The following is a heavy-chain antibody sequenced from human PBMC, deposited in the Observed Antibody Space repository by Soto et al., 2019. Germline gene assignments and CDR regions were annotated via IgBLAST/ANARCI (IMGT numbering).Heavy chain of an antibody. CDR3: ARRIATGQLDP. CDR1: GYTFTRYT. J-gene: IGHJ5*02. Sequence: ASVKVSCKASGYTFTRYTMNWVRQAPGQRLEWMGWINPDNGNTKSSQKFQDRVIITRETSASTAYMDLSRLRSEDTAVYYCARRIATGQLDPCGPGPLVTVSS. V-gene: IGHV1-3*01. D-gene: IGHD2-15*01. CDR2: INPDNGNT.